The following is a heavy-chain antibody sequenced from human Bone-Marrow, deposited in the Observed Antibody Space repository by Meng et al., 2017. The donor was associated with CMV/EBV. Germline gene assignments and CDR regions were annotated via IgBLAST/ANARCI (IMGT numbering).Heavy chain of an antibody. CDR3: ARESIGGDCSGVCLYSDNWFDH. J-gene: IGHJ5*02. CDR1: GYTFTGNG. D-gene: IGHD2-15*01. Sequence: ASVKVSCKASGYTFTGNGIRWVRQAPGQGLEWVGWISGNNGNTNSAQKFQGRVTMTRDTSTSTAYMELRSLRSDDTAVYDCARESIGGDCSGVCLYSDNWFDHWGQGTLVTVSS. CDR2: ISGNNGNT. V-gene: IGHV1-18*04.